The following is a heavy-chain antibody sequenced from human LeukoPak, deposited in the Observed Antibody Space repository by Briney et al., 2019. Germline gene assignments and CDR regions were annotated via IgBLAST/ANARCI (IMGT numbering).Heavy chain of an antibody. J-gene: IGHJ6*03. Sequence: SETLSLTCAVYGGSFRNYYWSWIRQTPGKGMEWIGEINDSGRTNYNPFLMSRVTVSVDTSKNQFSLRLTSVTATDTAVYYCARRWNYGRNYYIDVWGKGATVSVSS. D-gene: IGHD1-7*01. CDR1: GGSFRNYY. V-gene: IGHV4-34*01. CDR3: ARRWNYGRNYYIDV. CDR2: INDSGRT.